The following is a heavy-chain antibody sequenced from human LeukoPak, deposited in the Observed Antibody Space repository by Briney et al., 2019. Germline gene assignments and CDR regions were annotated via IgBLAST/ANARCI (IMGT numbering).Heavy chain of an antibody. D-gene: IGHD6-19*01. CDR1: GFTFSSYG. Sequence: GGSLRLSRAASGFTFSSYGMHWVRQAPGKGLEWVAVIWYDGSNKYYADSVKGRFTISRDNSKNTLYLQMNSLRAEDTAVYYCAKDLYSSGWDDAFDIWGQGTMVTVSS. J-gene: IGHJ3*02. V-gene: IGHV3-33*06. CDR2: IWYDGSNK. CDR3: AKDLYSSGWDDAFDI.